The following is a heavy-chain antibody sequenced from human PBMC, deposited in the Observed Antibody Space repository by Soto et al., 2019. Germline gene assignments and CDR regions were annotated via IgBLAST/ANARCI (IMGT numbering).Heavy chain of an antibody. CDR3: ARATVTRVDY. CDR2: IYHSGST. CDR1: GGSISSGGYS. J-gene: IGHJ4*02. D-gene: IGHD4-17*01. Sequence: QLQLQESGSGLVKPSQTLSLTCAVSGGSISSGGYSWSWIRQPPGKGLEWIGYIYHSGSTYYNPSRNSRVTISVDRSKNQFSLKLSSVTAADTAVYYCARATVTRVDYWGQGTLVTVSS. V-gene: IGHV4-30-2*01.